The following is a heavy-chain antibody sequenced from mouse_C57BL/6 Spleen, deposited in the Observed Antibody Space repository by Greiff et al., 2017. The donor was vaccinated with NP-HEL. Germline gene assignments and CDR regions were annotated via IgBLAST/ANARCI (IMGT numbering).Heavy chain of an antibody. CDR2: ISSGGSYT. J-gene: IGHJ2*01. CDR3: ARVYDGYPDY. CDR1: GFTFSSYG. D-gene: IGHD2-3*01. V-gene: IGHV5-6*01. Sequence: EVNVVESGGDLVKPGGSLKLSCAASGFTFSSYGMSWVRQTPDKRLEWVATISSGGSYTYYPDSVKGRFTISRDNAKNTLYLQMSSLKSEDTAMYYCARVYDGYPDYWGQGTTLTVSS.